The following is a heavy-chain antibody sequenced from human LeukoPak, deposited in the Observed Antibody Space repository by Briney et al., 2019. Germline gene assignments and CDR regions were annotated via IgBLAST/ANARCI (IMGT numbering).Heavy chain of an antibody. CDR2: IYYSGST. V-gene: IGHV4-59*01. CDR3: ARNIYGDYYYYYYMDV. Sequence: SETLSLTRTVSVGSISSYYWSWIRQPPGKGLEWIGYIYYSGSTNYNPSLKSRVTISVDTSKNQFSLKLSSVTAADTAVYYCARNIYGDYYYYYYMDVWGKGTTVTVSS. D-gene: IGHD4-17*01. CDR1: VGSISSYY. J-gene: IGHJ6*03.